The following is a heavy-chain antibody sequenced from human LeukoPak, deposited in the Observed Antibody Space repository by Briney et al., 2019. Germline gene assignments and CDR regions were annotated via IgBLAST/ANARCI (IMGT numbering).Heavy chain of an antibody. CDR1: GYIFTKYG. CDR2: ISAYDGYT. J-gene: IGHJ3*02. Sequence: ASVKVSCKASGYIFTKYGFTWVRQAPGQGLEWMGWISAYDGYTNHAQKFQGRVTMTRDTSTSTVYMELSSLRSEDTAVYYCARARAGAGLGAFDIWGQGTMVTVSS. D-gene: IGHD1-26*01. V-gene: IGHV1-18*01. CDR3: ARARAGAGLGAFDI.